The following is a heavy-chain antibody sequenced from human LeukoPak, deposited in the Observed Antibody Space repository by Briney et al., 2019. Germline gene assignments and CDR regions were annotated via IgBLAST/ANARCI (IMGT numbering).Heavy chain of an antibody. CDR2: IYTAGTT. D-gene: IGHD3-10*01. CDR1: GFTFSSYW. V-gene: IGHV3-53*01. Sequence: GGSLRLSCAASGFTFSSYWMSWVRQAPGKGLEWVSVIYTAGTTYYADSVKGRFTISRDNSKNTLYLQMNSLRAEDTAVYYCARGPRGPARLDYWGQGTLVTVSS. J-gene: IGHJ4*02. CDR3: ARGPRGPARLDY.